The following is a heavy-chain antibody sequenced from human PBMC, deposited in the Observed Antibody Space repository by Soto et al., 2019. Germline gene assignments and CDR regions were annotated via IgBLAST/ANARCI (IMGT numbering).Heavy chain of an antibody. CDR1: GYTFTSYG. CDR3: ARDLGGQIVDS. J-gene: IGHJ4*02. D-gene: IGHD1-26*01. CDR2: ISGYNGNT. Sequence: ASVKVSCNASGYTFTSYGISWVRQAPGQGLEWMGWISGYNGNTKYAQKLQGRVTMTTDTSTSTAYMELRSLRSDDTAVYYCARDLGGQIVDSCGQGTLVTVSS. V-gene: IGHV1-18*01.